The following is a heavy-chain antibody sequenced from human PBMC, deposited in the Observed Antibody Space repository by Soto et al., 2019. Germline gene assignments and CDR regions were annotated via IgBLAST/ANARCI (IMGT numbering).Heavy chain of an antibody. Sequence: GGSLSLSCAASGFTVSNNYMSWVRQAPGKGLEWVSSTYSGGDTYYTDSVKGRFTISRHDSKNTLYLQMNSLRVEDTAVYFCARGWQQLAYLDFWGQGTLVTVSS. J-gene: IGHJ4*02. D-gene: IGHD6-13*01. CDR1: GFTVSNNY. CDR2: TYSGGDT. V-gene: IGHV3-53*04. CDR3: ARGWQQLAYLDF.